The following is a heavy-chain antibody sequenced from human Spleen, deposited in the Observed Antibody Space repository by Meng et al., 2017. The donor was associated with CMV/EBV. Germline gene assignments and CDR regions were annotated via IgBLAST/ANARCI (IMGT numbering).Heavy chain of an antibody. J-gene: IGHJ4*02. CDR3: AREIRTYCFDSSGYPED. Sequence: TLTSYASRWVRRAPGQGLEWMGRIVPILSTANYAQKYQGKVTITTDKSTSTTYMELSSLRTEDTAVYYCAREIRTYCFDSSGYPEDWGQGTLVTVSS. D-gene: IGHD3-22*01. CDR2: IVPILSTA. V-gene: IGHV1-69*04. CDR1: TLTSYA.